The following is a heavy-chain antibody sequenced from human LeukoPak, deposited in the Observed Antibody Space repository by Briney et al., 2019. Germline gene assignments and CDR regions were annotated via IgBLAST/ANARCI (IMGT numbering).Heavy chain of an antibody. V-gene: IGHV4-61*02. J-gene: IGHJ2*01. CDR3: ARGELQYLGYFDL. CDR1: GGSINRGSYY. CDR2: IYTSGGT. Sequence: SQTLSLTCTVSGGSINRGSYYWSWLRQPAGKGLEWIGRIYTSGGTTYNPYLKSRVTISVDTSQNQFALNLKSVTAADTAVYYCARGELQYLGYFDLWGRGSLVTVSS. D-gene: IGHD3-10*01.